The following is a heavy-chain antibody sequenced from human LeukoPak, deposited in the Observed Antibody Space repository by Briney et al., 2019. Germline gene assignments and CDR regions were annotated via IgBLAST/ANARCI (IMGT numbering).Heavy chain of an antibody. D-gene: IGHD6-19*01. J-gene: IGHJ5*02. CDR2: INPNSGGT. Sequence: ASVKVSCKASGYTFTGYYLHWARQAPGQGLEWMGWINPNSGGTNYAQKFQGRVTMTRDTSITTAYMELSRLGSGDTAVYYCARETMASEYTSGGNNIDPWGQGTLVTVSS. CDR3: ARETMASEYTSGGNNIDP. CDR1: GYTFTGYY. V-gene: IGHV1-2*02.